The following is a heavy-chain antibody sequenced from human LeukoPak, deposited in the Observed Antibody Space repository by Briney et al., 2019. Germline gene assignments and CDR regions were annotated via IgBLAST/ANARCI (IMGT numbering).Heavy chain of an antibody. J-gene: IGHJ5*02. CDR2: IYYSGST. Sequence: PSETLSLTCTVSGGSISSYYWSWIPHPPRKGLEWIGYIYYSGSTNYNPSLKSRVTISVDTSKNQFSLKLSSVTAADTAVYYCASRTDYGRFDPWGQGTLVTVSS. CDR1: GGSISSYY. V-gene: IGHV4-59*08. D-gene: IGHD4-17*01. CDR3: ASRTDYGRFDP.